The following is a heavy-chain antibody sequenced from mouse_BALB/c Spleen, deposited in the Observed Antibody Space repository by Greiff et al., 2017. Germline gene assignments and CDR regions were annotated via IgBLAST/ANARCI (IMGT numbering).Heavy chain of an antibody. CDR3: ARKDYGSISWFAY. V-gene: IGHV5-6-3*01. CDR2: INSNGGST. D-gene: IGHD1-1*01. CDR1: GFTFSSYG. Sequence: EVQLVESGGGLVQPGGSLKLSCAASGFTFSSYGMSWVRQTPDKRLELVATINSNGGSTYYPDSVKGRFTISRDNAKNTLYLQMSSLKSEDTAMYYCARKDYGSISWFAYWGQGTLVTVSA. J-gene: IGHJ3*01.